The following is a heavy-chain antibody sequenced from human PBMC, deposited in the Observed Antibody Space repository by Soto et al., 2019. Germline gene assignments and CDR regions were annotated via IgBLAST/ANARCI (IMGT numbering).Heavy chain of an antibody. V-gene: IGHV5-51*01. D-gene: IGHD2-21*02. J-gene: IGHJ3*02. CDR1: GYSFTSYW. Sequence: GESLKICFKGSGYSFTSYWICWVRQMPVKGLAWMGIIYPGDSDTRYSPSFQGQVTISADKSISTAYLQWSSLKASDTAMYYCGRLSLYCVGHCYSDAFDIWCQGIMVTVSS. CDR3: GRLSLYCVGHCYSDAFDI. CDR2: IYPGDSDT.